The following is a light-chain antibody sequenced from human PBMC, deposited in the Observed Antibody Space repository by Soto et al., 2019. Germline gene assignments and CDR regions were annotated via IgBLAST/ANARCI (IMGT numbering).Light chain of an antibody. CDR1: QTLGTN. V-gene: IGKV3-11*01. CDR2: GAS. Sequence: EIVLTQSPGTLSLSPGERATLSCRASQTLGTNLAWYQQKPGQAPRLLIYGASNRATGIPARFSGSGSGADFTLTISSLEPEDFALYYCQQHINWPLTFGGGTKVDIK. J-gene: IGKJ4*01. CDR3: QQHINWPLT.